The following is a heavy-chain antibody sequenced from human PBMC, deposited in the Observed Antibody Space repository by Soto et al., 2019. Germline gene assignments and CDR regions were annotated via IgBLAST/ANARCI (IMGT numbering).Heavy chain of an antibody. CDR1: GFTFISYW. Sequence: GGSLRLSCVVSGFTFISYWMSWVRQAPGKGLEWVANIKQDGSEKYYVDSVKGRFTISRDNAKNSLYLQMNSLRAEDTAVYYCARVVDFWSGKPSYMDVWGKGTTVTVSS. D-gene: IGHD3-3*01. CDR2: IKQDGSEK. J-gene: IGHJ6*03. V-gene: IGHV3-7*01. CDR3: ARVVDFWSGKPSYMDV.